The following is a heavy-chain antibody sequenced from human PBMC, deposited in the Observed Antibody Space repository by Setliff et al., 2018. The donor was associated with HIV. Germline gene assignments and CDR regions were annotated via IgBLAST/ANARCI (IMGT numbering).Heavy chain of an antibody. Sequence: PSETLSLTCTVSGGSISSYYWSWIRQPPGKGLKWIGYIYYSGSTNYNPSLKSRVTISVDTSKNQFSLKLSSVTAADTAVYYCARRPYDSSGGYYYYYMDVWGKGTTVTVSS. V-gene: IGHV4-59*01. D-gene: IGHD3-22*01. J-gene: IGHJ6*03. CDR3: ARRPYDSSGGYYYYYMDV. CDR2: IYYSGST. CDR1: GGSISSYY.